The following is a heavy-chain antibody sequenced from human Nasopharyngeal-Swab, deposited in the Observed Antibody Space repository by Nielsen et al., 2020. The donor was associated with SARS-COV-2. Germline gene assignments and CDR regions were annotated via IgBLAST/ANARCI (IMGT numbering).Heavy chain of an antibody. CDR3: ARDLHVGAYCGGDCYTRFGY. CDR2: IIPIFGTA. D-gene: IGHD2-21*02. V-gene: IGHV1-69*06. J-gene: IGHJ4*02. Sequence: SVKVSCKASGGTFSSYAISWVRQAPGQGLEWMEGIIPIFGTANYAQKFQGRVTITADKSTSTAYMELSSLRSEDTAVYYCARDLHVGAYCGGDCYTRFGYWGQGTLVTVSS. CDR1: GGTFSSYA.